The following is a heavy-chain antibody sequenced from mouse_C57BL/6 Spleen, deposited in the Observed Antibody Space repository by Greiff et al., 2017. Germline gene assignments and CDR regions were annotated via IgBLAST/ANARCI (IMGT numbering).Heavy chain of an antibody. CDR1: GFTFSSYA. CDR3: TRDGNPYYYAMDY. V-gene: IGHV5-9-1*02. CDR2: ISSGGDYI. Sequence: EVKLMESGEGLVKPGGSLKLSCAASGFTFSSYAMSWVRQTPEKRLEWVAYISSGGDYIYYADTVKGRFTISRDNARNTLYLQMSSLKSEDTAMYYCTRDGNPYYYAMDYWGQGTSVTVSS. D-gene: IGHD2-1*01. J-gene: IGHJ4*01.